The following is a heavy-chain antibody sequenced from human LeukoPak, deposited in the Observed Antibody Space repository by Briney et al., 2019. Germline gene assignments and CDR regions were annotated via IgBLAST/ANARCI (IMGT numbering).Heavy chain of an antibody. V-gene: IGHV1-18*01. CDR1: GYTFNSYG. CDR3: ARDAIAVADDDGNWFDP. J-gene: IGHJ5*02. Sequence: VASVTVSCKASGYTFNSYGISWVRQAPGQGLEWMGWISAYNGNTNYTQKFQGRVTMTTDTSTSTAYMELRSLRSDDTAVYYCARDAIAVADDDGNWFDPWGQGTLVTVSS. CDR2: ISAYNGNT. D-gene: IGHD6-19*01.